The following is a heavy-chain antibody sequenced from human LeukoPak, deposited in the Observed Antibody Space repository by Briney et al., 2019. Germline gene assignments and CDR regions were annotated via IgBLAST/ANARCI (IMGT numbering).Heavy chain of an antibody. Sequence: SETLSLTCAVYGGSFSGYYWTSIRQTPEKGLEWNGEMNSSGNTSYNPSLKSRVTISVDTSKNQFSLKLSSVTAADTAVYYCARGRQDVTMIVVVMTAVSYYLDVWGKGTTVTVS. D-gene: IGHD3-22*01. J-gene: IGHJ6*03. CDR3: ARGRQDVTMIVVVMTAVSYYLDV. CDR1: GGSFSGYY. V-gene: IGHV4-34*01. CDR2: MNSSGNT.